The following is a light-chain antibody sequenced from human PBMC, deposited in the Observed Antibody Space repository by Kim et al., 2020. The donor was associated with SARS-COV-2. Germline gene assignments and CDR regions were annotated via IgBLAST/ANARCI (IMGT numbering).Light chain of an antibody. CDR3: SSYTSSSSLV. CDR1: SSDVGGYNY. CDR2: DVT. J-gene: IGLJ3*02. Sequence: QSALTQPASVSGSPGQSITISCTGTSSDVGGYNYVSWYQQHPGRVPKLMIFDVTNRPSGVSNRFSGSKSGNTASLTISGLQGEDEADYYCSSYTSSSSLVFGGGTQLTVL. V-gene: IGLV2-14*03.